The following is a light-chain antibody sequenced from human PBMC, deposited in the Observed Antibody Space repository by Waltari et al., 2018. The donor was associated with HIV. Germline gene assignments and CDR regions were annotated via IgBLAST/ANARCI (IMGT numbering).Light chain of an antibody. CDR1: SLRSYY. Sequence: SSELTQDPAVSVALGQTVRITCQGDSLRSYYASWYQQKPGQAPVLVIYGKNNRPSWIPDRVSGSSSGNTASLTITGAQAEDEADYYCNSRDSSGNPWVFGGGTKLTVL. J-gene: IGLJ3*02. CDR3: NSRDSSGNPWV. V-gene: IGLV3-19*01. CDR2: GKN.